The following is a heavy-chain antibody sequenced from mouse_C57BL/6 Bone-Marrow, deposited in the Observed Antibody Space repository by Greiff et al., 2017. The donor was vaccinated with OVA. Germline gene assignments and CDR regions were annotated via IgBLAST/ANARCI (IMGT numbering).Heavy chain of an antibody. D-gene: IGHD2-3*01. Sequence: VQLQQSGAELVKPGASVKLSCTASGFNIKDYYMHWVKQRTEQGLEWIGRIDPEDGETKYAPKFPGKATITADTSSNTAYLQLSSLTSEDTAVYYCARYDGYSGWGQGTLVTVSA. J-gene: IGHJ3*02. CDR2: IDPEDGET. V-gene: IGHV14-2*01. CDR3: ARYDGYSG. CDR1: GFNIKDYY.